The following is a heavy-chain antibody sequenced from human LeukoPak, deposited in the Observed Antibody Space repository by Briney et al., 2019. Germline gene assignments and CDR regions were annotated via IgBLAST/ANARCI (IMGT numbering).Heavy chain of an antibody. CDR2: IIPIFGTT. J-gene: IGHJ3*02. CDR1: GGTFSSYA. CDR3: ARDKHFNYYDSSGYLPAQSAFDI. Sequence: SVKVSCKASGGTFSSYAISWVRQAPGQGLEWMGGIIPIFGTTNYAQKFQDRVTITADKSTSTAYMELSSLRSEDTAVYYCARDKHFNYYDSSGYLPAQSAFDIWGQGTMVTVSS. V-gene: IGHV1-69*06. D-gene: IGHD3-22*01.